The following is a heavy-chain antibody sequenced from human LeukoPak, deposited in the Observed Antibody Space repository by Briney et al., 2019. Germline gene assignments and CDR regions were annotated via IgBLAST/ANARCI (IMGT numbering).Heavy chain of an antibody. V-gene: IGHV4-4*09. CDR3: ARALWSGYDYSELDY. CDR1: GGSISSYY. D-gene: IGHD5-12*01. J-gene: IGHJ4*02. Sequence: SETLSLTCTVSGGSISSYYWSWIRQPPGKGLEWIGYIYTSGSTNYNPSLKSRVTISVDTSKNQFSLKLSSVTAADTAVYYCARALWSGYDYSELDYWGQGTLVTVSS. CDR2: IYTSGST.